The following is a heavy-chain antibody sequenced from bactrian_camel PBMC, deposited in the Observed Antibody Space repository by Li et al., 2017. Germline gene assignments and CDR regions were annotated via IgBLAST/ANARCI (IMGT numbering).Heavy chain of an antibody. CDR1: DDTIGRYC. V-gene: IGHV3-3*01. CDR2: LYGRGERI. Sequence: HVQLVESGGGSVQVGGSLRLSCVASDDTIGRYCMGWFRQIPDKEREGVAALYGRGERIYYADSVKGRFVVSRNIANKMAFLEMNDLKPEDTAVYYCAAYKVEEPYTGNGARCTGLQLEYPYWGQGTQVTVS. D-gene: IGHD2*01. CDR3: AAYKVEEPYTGNGARCTGLQLEYPY. J-gene: IGHJ4*01.